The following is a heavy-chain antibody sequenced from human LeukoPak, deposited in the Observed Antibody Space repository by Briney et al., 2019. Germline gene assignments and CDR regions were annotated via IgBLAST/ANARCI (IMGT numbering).Heavy chain of an antibody. CDR3: SRDDYFGH. CDR2: IKQDGSEK. Sequence: PGGSLRLSCAASGFTFSRYWMAWVRQAPGKGLEWVAHIKQDGSEKNSVGPVEGRFTISRDNAKNSVYLQMNSLRAEDTAVYYCSRDDYFGHWRQGTVVRVFS. CDR1: GFTFSRYW. V-gene: IGHV3-7*05. J-gene: IGHJ1*01.